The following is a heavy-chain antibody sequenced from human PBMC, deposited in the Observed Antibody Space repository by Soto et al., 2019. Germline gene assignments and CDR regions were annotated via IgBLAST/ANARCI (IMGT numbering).Heavy chain of an antibody. Sequence: QVQLVQSGAEVKKPGSSVKVSCKASGGTFSSYAISWVRQAPGQGLEWMGGIIPIFGTANYAQKFQGRVTITADESTSTAYMELSSLRSEDTAVYYFAREKAGGSGSLGGMDVWGQGTTVTVSS. V-gene: IGHV1-69*01. CDR3: AREKAGGSGSLGGMDV. J-gene: IGHJ6*02. CDR2: IIPIFGTA. CDR1: GGTFSSYA. D-gene: IGHD3-10*01.